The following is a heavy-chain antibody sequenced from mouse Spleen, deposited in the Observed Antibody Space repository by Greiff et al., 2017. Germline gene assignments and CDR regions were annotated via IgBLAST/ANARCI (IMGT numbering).Heavy chain of an antibody. Sequence: ESGPGLVKPSQSLSLTCSVTGYSITSGYYWNWIRQFPGNKLEWMGYISYDGSNNYNPSLKNRISITRDTSKNQFFLKLNSVTTEDTATYYCAREGLSWFAYWGQGTLVTVSA. V-gene: IGHV3-6*01. J-gene: IGHJ3*01. CDR2: ISYDGSN. D-gene: IGHD3-1*01. CDR3: AREGLSWFAY. CDR1: GYSITSGYY.